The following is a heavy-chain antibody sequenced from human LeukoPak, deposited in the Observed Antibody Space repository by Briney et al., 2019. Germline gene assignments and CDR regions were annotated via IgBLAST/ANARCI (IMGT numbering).Heavy chain of an antibody. CDR3: AKDLTGSYGPFDY. CDR1: GFIFSNYG. D-gene: IGHD3-10*01. CDR2: ISFSSTHI. J-gene: IGHJ4*02. V-gene: IGHV3-21*06. Sequence: GGSLRLSCAASGFIFSNYGMSWVRQAPGKGLEWVSSISFSSTHIYYADSIQGRFTISRDNAENSLYLQMNSLRAEDTAVYYCAKDLTGSYGPFDYWGQGTLVTAS.